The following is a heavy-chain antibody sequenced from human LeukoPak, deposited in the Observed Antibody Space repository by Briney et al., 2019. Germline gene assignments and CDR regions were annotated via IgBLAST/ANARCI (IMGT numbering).Heavy chain of an antibody. D-gene: IGHD6-19*01. J-gene: IGHJ6*03. CDR1: GGSISSYY. CDR2: ISYSGTT. Sequence: SETLSLTCTVSGGSISSYYWSWIRQPAGKGLEWIGRISYSGTTYYNPSLKSRVTMSVDTSKNQFSLKLSSVTAADTAVYYCARGRGSGGHYYYYMDVWGKGTTVTVSS. V-gene: IGHV4-4*07. CDR3: ARGRGSGGHYYYYMDV.